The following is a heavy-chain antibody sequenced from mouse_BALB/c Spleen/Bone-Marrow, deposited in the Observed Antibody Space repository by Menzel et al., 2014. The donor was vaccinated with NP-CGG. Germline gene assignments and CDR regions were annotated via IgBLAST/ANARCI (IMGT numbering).Heavy chain of an antibody. CDR1: GFNIKDTY. V-gene: IGHV14-3*02. CDR2: IDPANGNT. CDR3: ARWKYYAMDY. J-gene: IGHJ4*01. Sequence: EVQLQESGAELVKPGASVKLSCTASGFNIKDTYMHWVKQRPEQGLEWIGRIDPANGNTKYDPKFQGKATITADTSSNTAYLQLSSLTSEDTAVYYCARWKYYAMDYWGQGTSVTVSS.